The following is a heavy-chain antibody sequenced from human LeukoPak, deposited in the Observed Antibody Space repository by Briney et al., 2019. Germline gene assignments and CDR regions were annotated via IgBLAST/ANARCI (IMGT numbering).Heavy chain of an antibody. CDR2: IYPGDSDV. J-gene: IGHJ3*02. CDR1: GYTSYTYW. Sequence: GESLQISFQSSGYTSYTYWIAWVRQRPGKGLEWMGVIYPGDSDVKYSPSFGDLVTISADKFTDTAYLQWRSLRASDTAIYYCASRYTGALRGAYDMWGLGTTVTVSS. V-gene: IGHV5-51*01. D-gene: IGHD7-27*01. CDR3: ASRYTGALRGAYDM.